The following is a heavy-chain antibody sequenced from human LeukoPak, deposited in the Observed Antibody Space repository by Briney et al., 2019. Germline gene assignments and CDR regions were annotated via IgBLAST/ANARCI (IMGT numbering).Heavy chain of an antibody. CDR3: ARGKDTAMVDY. J-gene: IGHJ4*02. CDR2: ISSSSSYI. Sequence: PGGSLRLSCAASGFTFSSYSMSWVRQAPGKGLEWVSSISSSSSYIYYADSVKGRFTISRDNAKNSLYLQMNSLRAEDTAVYYCARGKDTAMVDYWGQGTLVTVSS. CDR1: GFTFSSYS. V-gene: IGHV3-21*04. D-gene: IGHD5-18*01.